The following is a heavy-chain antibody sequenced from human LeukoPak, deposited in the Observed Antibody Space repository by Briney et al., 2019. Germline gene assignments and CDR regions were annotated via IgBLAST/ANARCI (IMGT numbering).Heavy chain of an antibody. Sequence: KSSETLSLTCTVSGGSISSSSYYWGWIRQPPGKGLEWIGSIYYSGSTYYNPSLKSRLTISVDTSKNQFSLKLSSVTAADTAVYYCARLPYSEGALGVWGQGTMVTVSS. V-gene: IGHV4-39*01. D-gene: IGHD6-13*01. CDR3: ARLPYSEGALGV. CDR1: GGSISSSSYY. CDR2: IYYSGST. J-gene: IGHJ3*01.